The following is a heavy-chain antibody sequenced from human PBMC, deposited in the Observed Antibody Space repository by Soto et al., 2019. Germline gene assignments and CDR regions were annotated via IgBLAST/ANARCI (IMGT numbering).Heavy chain of an antibody. CDR3: ARGETQQKRDH. CDR2: IHHSGST. Sequence: QVQLQESGPGLVKPSGTLALTCAVSGDSIRSTNWWSWVRQPPGKGLEWIGEIHHSGSTKYNPSLKSRVIISVDKAKNQFSLMLSSVTAADTAVYYCARGETQQKRDHWGQGTLVTVSS. CDR1: GDSIRSTNW. J-gene: IGHJ4*02. D-gene: IGHD1-1*01. V-gene: IGHV4-4*02.